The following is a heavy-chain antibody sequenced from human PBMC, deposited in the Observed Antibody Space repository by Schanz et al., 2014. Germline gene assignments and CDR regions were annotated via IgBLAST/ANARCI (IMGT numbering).Heavy chain of an antibody. D-gene: IGHD7-27*01. V-gene: IGHV3-23*01. Sequence: EVQLLESGGGLVEPGGSLRLSCAASGFSFSSYAMGWVRQARGKGLEWVSAMNESHSTIYYADSVRGRFTISRDNSKNTMYLQINNLRADDTAVYYCARELPGVVAFDFWGQGTMVTVSS. CDR1: GFSFSSYA. CDR3: ARELPGVVAFDF. CDR2: MNESHSTI. J-gene: IGHJ3*01.